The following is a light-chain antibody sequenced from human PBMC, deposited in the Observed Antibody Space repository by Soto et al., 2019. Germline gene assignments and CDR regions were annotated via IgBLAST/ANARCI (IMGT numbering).Light chain of an antibody. CDR2: GAS. Sequence: EIVLTQSPGTLSLSPGERATLSCRASQGVTSSYLAWYQHKPGQAPRLLIYGASITATGIPDRFSGSGSGTDFTLTIRKLEPEDFAVYYCQQYDSSPLTFGGGTKVEIK. CDR1: QGVTSSY. J-gene: IGKJ4*01. V-gene: IGKV3-20*01. CDR3: QQYDSSPLT.